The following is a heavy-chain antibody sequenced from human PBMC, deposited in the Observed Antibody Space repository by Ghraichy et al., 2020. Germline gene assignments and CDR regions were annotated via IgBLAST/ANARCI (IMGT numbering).Heavy chain of an antibody. Sequence: LSLTCAASGFTFSSYSMNWVRQAPGKGLEWVSYISSSSSTIYYADSVKGRFTISRDNAKNSLYLQMNSLRDEDTAVYYCARVGYCSSTSCYPYWGQGTLVTVSS. CDR2: ISSSSSTI. V-gene: IGHV3-48*02. D-gene: IGHD2-2*01. J-gene: IGHJ4*02. CDR3: ARVGYCSSTSCYPY. CDR1: GFTFSSYS.